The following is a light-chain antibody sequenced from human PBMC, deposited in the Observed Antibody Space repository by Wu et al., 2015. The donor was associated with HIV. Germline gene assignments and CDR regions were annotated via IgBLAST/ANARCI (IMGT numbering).Light chain of an antibody. V-gene: IGKV1-9*01. J-gene: IGKJ5*01. CDR2: AAS. CDR3: QQLSTYPRT. Sequence: IQLTQPPPSLSASVGDRITITCRASQDIRDYLAWYQQKPGEAPKLLIYAASTLQSGVPSRFSGSGSGTDFTLTISSLRPEDFAAYYCQQLSTYPRTFGQGTRLEIK. CDR1: QDIRDY.